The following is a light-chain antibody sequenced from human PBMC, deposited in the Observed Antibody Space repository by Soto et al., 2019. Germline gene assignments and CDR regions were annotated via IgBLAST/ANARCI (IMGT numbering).Light chain of an antibody. CDR1: QSISTW. V-gene: IGKV1-5*03. J-gene: IGKJ1*01. Sequence: DIQMTQSPSTLSASVVDRVIITCRASQSISTWLAWHQQKPGKAPKLLISKASSLESGVPSRFSGSGSGTEFTLTISSLQPDDFATYYCQQYFRFRAFGQGTKVDIK. CDR3: QQYFRFRA. CDR2: KAS.